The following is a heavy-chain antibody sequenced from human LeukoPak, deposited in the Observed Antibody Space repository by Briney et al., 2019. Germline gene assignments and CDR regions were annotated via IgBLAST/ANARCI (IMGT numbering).Heavy chain of an antibody. CDR2: VRSTANGYAT. CDR3: TGNYYGSGSYADFDY. CDR1: GFTFSGSA. V-gene: IGHV3-73*01. J-gene: IGHJ4*02. Sequence: GGSLRLSCAASGFTFSGSALHWVRQASGKGLEWVGRVRSTANGYATAYAASVKGRFTISRDDSKNTAYLQMDSLKTEDTAVYYCTGNYYGSGSYADFDYWGQGTLVTVSS. D-gene: IGHD3-10*01.